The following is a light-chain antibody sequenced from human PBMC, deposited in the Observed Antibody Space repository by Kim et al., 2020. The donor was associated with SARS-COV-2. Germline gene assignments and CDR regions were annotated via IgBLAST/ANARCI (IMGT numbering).Light chain of an antibody. V-gene: IGLV3-1*01. CDR3: QSWDSSTVV. J-gene: IGLJ3*02. Sequence: SYELTQPPSLSVSPGQAANIPCSGPKMGDKYVSWYQQKTGQSPLLVIYQDKKRPSVIPERFSGSNSGNTATLTISGAQPLDEADYYCQSWDSSTVVFGGG. CDR2: QDK. CDR1: KMGDKY.